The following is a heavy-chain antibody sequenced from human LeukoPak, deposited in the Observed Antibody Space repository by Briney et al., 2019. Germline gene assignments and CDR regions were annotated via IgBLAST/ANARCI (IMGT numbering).Heavy chain of an antibody. CDR3: AKRYYYDSSGYYAYNYFDY. CDR1: GFTFSSYA. D-gene: IGHD3-22*01. Sequence: GGSLRLSCAASGFTFSSYAMSWVRQAPGKGLEWVSAISGSGGSTYYADSVKGRFTISRDNSKNTLYLQMNSLRAEDTAVYYCAKRYYYDSSGYYAYNYFDYWGQGTLVTVSS. V-gene: IGHV3-23*01. CDR2: ISGSGGST. J-gene: IGHJ4*02.